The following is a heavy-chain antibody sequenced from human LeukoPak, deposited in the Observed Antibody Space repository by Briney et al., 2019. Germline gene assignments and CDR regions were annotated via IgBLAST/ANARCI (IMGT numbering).Heavy chain of an antibody. CDR2: ITADVTNT. CDR1: GFTFSSHW. CDR3: ARDRGAGTPFDP. D-gene: IGHD1-1*01. J-gene: IGHJ5*02. V-gene: IGHV3-74*01. Sequence: GGSLRLSCAASGFTFSSHWMHWVRQVPGKGLVWVSRITADVTNTAYADSVRGRFTISRDNAKNTLYLQMNSLRAEDTAVYYCARDRGAGTPFDPWGQGTLVTVS.